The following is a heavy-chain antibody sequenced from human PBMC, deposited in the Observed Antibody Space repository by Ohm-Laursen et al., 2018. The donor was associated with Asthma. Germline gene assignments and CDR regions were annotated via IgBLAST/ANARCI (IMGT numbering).Heavy chain of an antibody. CDR1: GYTFSRYS. CDR3: ARGPIVVVPAAMAYYYYYYGMDV. Sequence: GSLRLSCSASGYTFSRYSIHWIRQVPGKGLEWVASISTASTFIYYADSVRGRSTISRDNAKNTLYLQMNSLRAEDTAVYYCARGPIVVVPAAMAYYYYYYGMDVWGQGTTVTVSS. J-gene: IGHJ6*02. D-gene: IGHD2-2*01. V-gene: IGHV3-21*01. CDR2: ISTASTFI.